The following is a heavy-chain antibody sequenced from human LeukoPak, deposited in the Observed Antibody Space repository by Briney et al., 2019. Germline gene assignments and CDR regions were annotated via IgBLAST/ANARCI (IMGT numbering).Heavy chain of an antibody. Sequence: PGGSLRLSCAASGFTFSSYGMHWVRQAPGKGLEWVAVISYDGSNKYYADSVKGRFTISRDNSKNTLYLQMNSLRAEDTAVYYCARGVKTVTTTPIYYYYYMDVWGKGTTVTVSS. V-gene: IGHV3-30-3*01. CDR3: ARGVKTVTTTPIYYYYYMDV. CDR2: ISYDGSNK. CDR1: GFTFSSYG. D-gene: IGHD4-17*01. J-gene: IGHJ6*03.